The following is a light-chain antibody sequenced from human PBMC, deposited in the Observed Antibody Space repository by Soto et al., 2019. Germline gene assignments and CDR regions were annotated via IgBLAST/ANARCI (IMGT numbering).Light chain of an antibody. V-gene: IGKV4-1*01. J-gene: IGKJ4*01. Sequence: DIVMTQSPDSLAVSLGERATINSKSSQSVLYSSNNKNYLAWYQQKPGQPPKXIIYWASTRESGVPDRFSGSGSGTDFTLTISSLQAEDVAVYYCQQYYSTPLTLGGGTKVDI. CDR2: WAS. CDR1: QSVLYSSNNKNY. CDR3: QQYYSTPLT.